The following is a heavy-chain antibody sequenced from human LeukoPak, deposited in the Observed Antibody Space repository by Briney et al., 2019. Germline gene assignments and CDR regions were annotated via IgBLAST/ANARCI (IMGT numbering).Heavy chain of an antibody. D-gene: IGHD2-15*01. CDR2: IYYSGST. J-gene: IGHJ4*02. CDR1: GFTFSSYS. CDR3: AREHCSGGRCYSYDY. Sequence: LRLSCAASGFTFSSYSMNWVRQHPGKGLEWIGYIYYSGSTYYNPSLKSRVIISVDTSKNQFSLKLSSVTAADTAMYYCAREHCSGGRCYSYDYWGQGTLVTVSS. V-gene: IGHV4-31*02.